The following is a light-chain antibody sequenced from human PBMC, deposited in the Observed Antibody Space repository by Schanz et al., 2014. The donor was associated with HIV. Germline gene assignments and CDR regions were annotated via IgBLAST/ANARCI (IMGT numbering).Light chain of an antibody. CDR3: GTWDSSLNGGV. CDR2: DNY. V-gene: IGLV1-51*01. J-gene: IGLJ2*01. Sequence: QSVLTQPPSVSAAPGQRVTISCAGSAFNIGQNYVSWYQQFPGTAPKLLIYDNYRRASGIPDRFSGSKSGTSASLDITGLQTGDEADYYCGTWDSSLNGGVFGGGTKLTVL. CDR1: AFNIGQNY.